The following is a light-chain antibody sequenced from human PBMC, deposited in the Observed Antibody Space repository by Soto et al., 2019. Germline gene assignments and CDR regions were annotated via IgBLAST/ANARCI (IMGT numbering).Light chain of an antibody. CDR1: QSVSSSY. J-gene: IGKJ1*01. V-gene: IGKV3-20*01. Sequence: EIVLTQSPGTLSLSPGERATHSCRASQSVSSSYLAWYQQKPGQAPRLLIYGASSRATGIPDRFSGSGSGTDFTLTISRLEPEDFAVYYCQQYGSSLRTFGQGTKVDIK. CDR2: GAS. CDR3: QQYGSSLRT.